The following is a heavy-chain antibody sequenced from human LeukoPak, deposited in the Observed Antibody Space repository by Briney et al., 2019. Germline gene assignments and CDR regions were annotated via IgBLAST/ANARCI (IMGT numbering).Heavy chain of an antibody. CDR3: ARATGYSYGPHYYYYYMDV. CDR1: GFTVSSYW. CDR2: INSDGSST. V-gene: IGHV3-74*01. J-gene: IGHJ6*03. Sequence: GGSLRLSCAASGFTVSSYWMHWVRQAPGKGLVWVSRINSDGSSTSYADSVKGRFTISRDNAKNTLYLQMNSLRAEDTAVYYCARATGYSYGPHYYYYYMDVWGKGTTVTVSS. D-gene: IGHD5-18*01.